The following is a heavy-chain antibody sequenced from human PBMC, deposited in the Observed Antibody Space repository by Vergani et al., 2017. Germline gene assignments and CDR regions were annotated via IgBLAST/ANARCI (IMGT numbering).Heavy chain of an antibody. Sequence: QVQLQESGPGLVKPSETLSLTCTVSGYSISSGYYWGWIRQPPGKGLEWIGSIYHSGSTSYNPSLKSRVTISVDTSNNQFSLKLSSVTAADTAAYYCARAYGDTAMPRFDYWGQGTLVTVSS. J-gene: IGHJ4*02. CDR2: IYHSGST. D-gene: IGHD5-18*01. V-gene: IGHV4-38-2*02. CDR1: GYSISSGYY. CDR3: ARAYGDTAMPRFDY.